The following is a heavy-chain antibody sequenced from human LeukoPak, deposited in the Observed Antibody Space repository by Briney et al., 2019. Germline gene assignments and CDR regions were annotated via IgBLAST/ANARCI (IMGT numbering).Heavy chain of an antibody. CDR1: GFNFSTYG. CDR2: ISYDGINK. Sequence: GGSLRLSCAASGFNFSTYGMHWVRQAPGKGLEWVAVISYDGINKYYADSVKGRFTISRDNSKNMLYLQMSSLRAEDTAVYYCAKDHVASSSWFPDYWGQGTLVTVSS. J-gene: IGHJ4*02. V-gene: IGHV3-30*18. D-gene: IGHD6-13*01. CDR3: AKDHVASSSWFPDY.